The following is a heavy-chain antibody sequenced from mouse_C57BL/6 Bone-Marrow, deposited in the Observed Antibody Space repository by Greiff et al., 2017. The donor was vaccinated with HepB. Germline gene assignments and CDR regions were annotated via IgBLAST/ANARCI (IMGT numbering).Heavy chain of an antibody. V-gene: IGHV1-54*01. D-gene: IGHD1-1*01. CDR2: INPGSGGT. J-gene: IGHJ2*01. Sequence: LQESGAELVRPGTSVKVSCKASGYAFTNYLIEWVKQRPGQGLEWIGVINPGSGGTNYNEKFKGKATLTADKSSSTAYMQLSSLTSEDSAVYFCARMGYYALFDYWGQGTTLTVSS. CDR3: ARMGYYALFDY. CDR1: GYAFTNYL.